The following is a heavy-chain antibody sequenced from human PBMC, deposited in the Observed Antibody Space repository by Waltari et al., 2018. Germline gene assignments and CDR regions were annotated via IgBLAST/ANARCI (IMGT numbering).Heavy chain of an antibody. CDR3: ARAWSYYDSSGYYQRDAHFDY. CDR2: IYTSGST. CDR1: GGSISSYY. J-gene: IGHJ4*02. D-gene: IGHD3-22*01. Sequence: QVQLQESGPGLVKPSETLSLTCTVSGGSISSYYWSCIRQPAGKGLEWIGRIYTSGSTNYNPSLKSRVTMSVDTSKNQFSLKLSSVTAADTAVYYCARAWSYYDSSGYYQRDAHFDYWGQGTLVTVSS. V-gene: IGHV4-4*07.